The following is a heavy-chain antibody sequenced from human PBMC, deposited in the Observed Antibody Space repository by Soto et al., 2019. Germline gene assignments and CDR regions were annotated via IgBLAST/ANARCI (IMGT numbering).Heavy chain of an antibody. D-gene: IGHD7-27*01. V-gene: IGHV5-51*01. Sequence: GESLKISCKGSGYSFTSYWIAWVRQMPGKGLEWLGIIYPEDSDTKYSPSFQGQVTFSVDKSIDTAYLQWSSLKASDTAMYFCGRHSNWGVNYYYGVDVWGQGTTVTVS. J-gene: IGHJ6*02. CDR1: GYSFTSYW. CDR2: IYPEDSDT. CDR3: GRHSNWGVNYYYGVDV.